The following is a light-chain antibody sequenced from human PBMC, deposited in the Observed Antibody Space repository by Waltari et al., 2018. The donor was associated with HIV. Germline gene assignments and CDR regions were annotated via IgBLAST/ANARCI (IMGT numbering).Light chain of an antibody. J-gene: IGKJ1*01. CDR3: QQYNGSWT. Sequence: EIVMTQSPVTLSVSPGERATLSCRASQNIGNKIVWYQRRPGQSPRLVIFANSVRATGIPTRFSGSGSGTDFALTITTLQPEDYGMYYCQQYNGSWTFGRGTRVE. CDR2: ANS. V-gene: IGKV3D-15*03. CDR1: QNIGNK.